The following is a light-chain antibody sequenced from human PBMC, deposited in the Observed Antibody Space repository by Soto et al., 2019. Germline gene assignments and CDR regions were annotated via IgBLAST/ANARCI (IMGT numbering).Light chain of an antibody. Sequence: QSALTQPPSASGSPGQSVTISCTGTSSDVGGYNYVSWYQQYPGRAPKLMIYEVTKRPSGVPDRFSGSKPGNTASLTVSGLQDEDEADYYCSSYAASNNFYFVFGGGTKVTVL. CDR3: SSYAASNNFYFV. V-gene: IGLV2-8*01. CDR2: EVT. J-gene: IGLJ3*02. CDR1: SSDVGGYNY.